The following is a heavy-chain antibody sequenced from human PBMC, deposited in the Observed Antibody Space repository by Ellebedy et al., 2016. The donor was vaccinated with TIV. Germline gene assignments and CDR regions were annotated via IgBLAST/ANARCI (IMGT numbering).Heavy chain of an antibody. CDR3: ATSYDSSGYYDDDAFDI. D-gene: IGHD3-22*01. J-gene: IGHJ3*02. V-gene: IGHV4-31*03. CDR1: GGSISSGGYY. CDR2: IRNSGRS. Sequence: MPSETLSLTCTVSGGSISSGGYYWSWIRQVPGKGLEWIGYIRNSGRSYYNPSLKSRVTMSVDTSKKQFSLNLSSVTAADTAVYYCATSYDSSGYYDDDAFDIWGQGTMVTVSS.